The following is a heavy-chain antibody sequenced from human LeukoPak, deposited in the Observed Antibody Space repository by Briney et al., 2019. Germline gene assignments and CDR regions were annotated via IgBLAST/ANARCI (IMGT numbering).Heavy chain of an antibody. D-gene: IGHD3-3*01. CDR1: GGSISSGEYY. V-gene: IGHV4-30-4*01. CDR3: ARGDYNDFPYWFDP. J-gene: IGHJ5*02. Sequence: SETLSLTCTVSGGSISSGEYYWSWIRQPPGKGLEWIGYIYHSGDTYYNRPLKNRITISKDTSKNQFSLRLSSVTAADTAVYYCARGDYNDFPYWFDPWGQGTLVTVSS. CDR2: IYHSGDT.